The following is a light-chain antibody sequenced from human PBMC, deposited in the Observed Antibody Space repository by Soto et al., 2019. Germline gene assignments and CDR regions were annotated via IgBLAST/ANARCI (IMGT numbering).Light chain of an antibody. Sequence: DIQMTQSPSTLSASVGDRVTITCRASQSISSWLAWYQQKPGKAPKLLIYRASTLESGVPSRFSGSRSGTEFTLTISSLQPDDFSTYYCQQYNIYSGTFGQGTKVEVK. V-gene: IGKV1-5*03. CDR1: QSISSW. CDR2: RAS. CDR3: QQYNIYSGT. J-gene: IGKJ1*01.